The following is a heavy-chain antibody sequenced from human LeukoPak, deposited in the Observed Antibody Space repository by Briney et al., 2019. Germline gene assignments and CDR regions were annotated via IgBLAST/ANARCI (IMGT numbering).Heavy chain of an antibody. CDR3: ARGGYYYDSSGYYYGDY. CDR1: GYSFTSNY. Sequence: ASVKVSCKASGYSFTSNYIHWVRQAPGQGLEWMGMIYPRDVSTSYAQRFQDRVTVTRDTSTSTVHMELSGLRSEDTAVYYCARGGYYYDSSGYYYGDYWGQGTLVTVSS. J-gene: IGHJ4*02. CDR2: IYPRDVST. D-gene: IGHD3-22*01. V-gene: IGHV1-46*01.